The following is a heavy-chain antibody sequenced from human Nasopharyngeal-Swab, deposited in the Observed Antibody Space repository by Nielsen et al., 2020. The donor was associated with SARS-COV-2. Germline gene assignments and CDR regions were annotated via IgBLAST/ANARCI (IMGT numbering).Heavy chain of an antibody. CDR3: ARDFTLTGYDFWSGYYYYYYMDV. CDR2: INPSGGST. V-gene: IGHV1-46*01. CDR1: GYTFTSYY. J-gene: IGHJ6*03. D-gene: IGHD3-3*01. Sequence: ASVKVSCKASGYTFTSYYMHWVRQAPGQGLEWMGIINPSGGSTSYAQKFQGRATMTRDTSTSTVYMELSSLRSEDTAVYYCARDFTLTGYDFWSGYYYYYYMDVWGKGTTVTVSS.